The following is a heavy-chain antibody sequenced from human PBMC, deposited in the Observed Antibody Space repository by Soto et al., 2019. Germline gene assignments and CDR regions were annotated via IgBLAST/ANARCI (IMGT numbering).Heavy chain of an antibody. CDR1: GFTFSRYW. CDR3: ARGDTPMITGMDSFDI. CDR2: IKQDGTEK. V-gene: IGHV3-7*01. D-gene: IGHD5-18*01. Sequence: GGSLRLSCAASGFTFSRYWMNWVRQAPGKGLEWVANIKQDGTEKNYVDSVKGRFTISRDNARNSLYLQMDSLRAEDAAVYFCARGDTPMITGMDSFDIWGQGTMVTVSS. J-gene: IGHJ3*02.